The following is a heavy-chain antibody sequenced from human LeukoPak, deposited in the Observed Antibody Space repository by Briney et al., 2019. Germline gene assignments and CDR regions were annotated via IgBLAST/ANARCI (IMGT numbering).Heavy chain of an antibody. V-gene: IGHV4-34*01. CDR1: GGSFSGYY. CDR2: INHSGST. CDR3: ARHVSTTVGSTHGGFGY. Sequence: SETLSLTCAVYGGSFSGYYWSWIRQPPGKGLEWIGEINHSGSTNYNPSLKSRVTISVDTSKNQFSLKLSSVTAADTAVYYCARHVSTTVGSTHGGFGYWGQGTLVTVSS. D-gene: IGHD1-26*01. J-gene: IGHJ4*02.